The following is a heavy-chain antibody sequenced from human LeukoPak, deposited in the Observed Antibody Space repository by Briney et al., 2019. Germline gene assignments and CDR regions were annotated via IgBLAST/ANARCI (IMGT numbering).Heavy chain of an antibody. CDR2: IAPSSGTT. V-gene: IGHV1-46*01. J-gene: IGHJ4*02. Sequence: VKVSCKAXGYTFTSNYMHWVRQAPGQGLEWMGVIAPSSGTTSYAQKFQGRVTMTRDTSTSTLYMELSSLTSEDTAVYYCARASGSSAVPFDYWGQGTLVTVSS. CDR3: ARASGSSAVPFDY. D-gene: IGHD3-10*01. CDR1: GYTFTSNY.